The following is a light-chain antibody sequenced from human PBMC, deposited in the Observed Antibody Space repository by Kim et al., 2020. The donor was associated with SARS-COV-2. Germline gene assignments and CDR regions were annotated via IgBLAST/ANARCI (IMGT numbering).Light chain of an antibody. CDR3: QQSYSTPGT. J-gene: IGKJ2*01. CDR2: AAS. CDR1: QSISSY. Sequence: SASVGARVTIACRASQSISSYLNWYQQQPGKAPKLLIYAASSLQSGVPSRFSGSGSGTDFTLTISSLQPEDFATYYCQQSYSTPGTFGQGTKLEIK. V-gene: IGKV1-39*01.